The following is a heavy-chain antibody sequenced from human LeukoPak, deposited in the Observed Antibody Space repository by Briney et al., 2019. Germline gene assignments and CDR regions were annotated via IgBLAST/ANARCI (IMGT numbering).Heavy chain of an antibody. CDR3: ARRGRLIVGASRDWLDP. Sequence: PSETLSLTCAVYGGSFRGYYWSWIRQPPGKGLEWIGEINHSGSTNNNPSLKRRVTISVDTSKNQFSLKLSSVAAADTAVYYCARRGRLIVGASRDWLDPWGQGPLVTVSS. J-gene: IGHJ5*02. CDR2: INHSGST. D-gene: IGHD1-26*01. V-gene: IGHV4-34*01. CDR1: GGSFRGYY.